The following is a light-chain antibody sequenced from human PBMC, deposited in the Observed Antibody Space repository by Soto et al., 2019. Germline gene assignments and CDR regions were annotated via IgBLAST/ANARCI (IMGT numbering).Light chain of an antibody. CDR3: SSYTTSNTL. CDR2: DVS. V-gene: IGLV2-14*03. CDR1: SSDVGDYNY. Sequence: QSVLTQPASVSGSPGQSITISCTATSSDVGDYNYVSWYQQHPGKAPKLMIYDVSHRPSGVSNRFSGSKSANTASLTISGLQAEDEADYYCSSYTTSNTLFGGGTKLTVL. J-gene: IGLJ2*01.